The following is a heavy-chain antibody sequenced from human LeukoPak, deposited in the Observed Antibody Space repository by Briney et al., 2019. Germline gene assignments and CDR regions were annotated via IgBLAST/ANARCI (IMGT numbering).Heavy chain of an antibody. V-gene: IGHV1-46*01. CDR1: GYTFTSYY. D-gene: IGHD3-3*01. CDR2: INPSGGST. J-gene: IGHJ4*02. CDR3: ATSGFSGPFDY. Sequence: ASVKVSCKASGYTFTSYYMHWVRQAPGQGLEWMGIINPSGGSTSYAQKFQGRVTMTRDTSTSTVYMELSSLRSEDTAVYYCATSGFSGPFDYWAREPWSPSPQ.